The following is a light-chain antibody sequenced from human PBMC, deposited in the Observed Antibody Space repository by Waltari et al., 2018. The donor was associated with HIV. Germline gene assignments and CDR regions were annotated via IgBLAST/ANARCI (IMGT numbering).Light chain of an antibody. CDR2: ENN. J-gene: IGLJ3*02. V-gene: IGLV1-51*01. CDR1: SSNIGNDY. Sequence: QSVLTQPPSVSAAPGQKVTISCSGSSSNIGNDYVSWYQHVPGAAPKLVIYENNKRPSRNPDRFACFKACTSATLGITRPQTGDEGDYYCGTWGRRLGGGVFGGGTKLTVL. CDR3: GTWGRRLGGGV.